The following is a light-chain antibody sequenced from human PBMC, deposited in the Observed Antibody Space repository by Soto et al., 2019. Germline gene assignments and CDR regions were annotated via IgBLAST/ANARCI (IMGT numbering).Light chain of an antibody. CDR3: CLYAGSSTWV. Sequence: QSALTQPASVSGSPGQSITISCTGTSSGVGSYNLVSWYQQHPGKAPRLMIYEVSKRPSGVSNRFSGSKSGNTASLTISGLQAEDEADYYCCLYAGSSTWVFGGGTKLTVL. J-gene: IGLJ3*02. V-gene: IGLV2-23*02. CDR1: SSGVGSYNL. CDR2: EVS.